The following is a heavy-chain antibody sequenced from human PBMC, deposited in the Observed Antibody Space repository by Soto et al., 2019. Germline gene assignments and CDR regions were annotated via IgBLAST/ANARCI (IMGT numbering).Heavy chain of an antibody. D-gene: IGHD4-17*01. CDR3: ARDVNPMTTVTDIDS. J-gene: IGHJ4*02. CDR1: GFTFSNYG. V-gene: IGHV3-33*01. Sequence: QVRLVESGGGVVLPGRSLRLSCAASGFTFSNYGMHWVRQAPGKGLEWVALIWYDGSNKYYGDSVKGRFTISRDTSKKTLYAQMDTRRAADTAVYYCARDVNPMTTVTDIDSWGQGTPVTVAS. CDR2: IWYDGSNK.